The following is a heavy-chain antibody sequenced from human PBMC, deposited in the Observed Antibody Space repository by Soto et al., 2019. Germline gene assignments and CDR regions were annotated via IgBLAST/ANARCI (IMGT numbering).Heavy chain of an antibody. D-gene: IGHD3-22*01. V-gene: IGHV4-30-4*01. J-gene: IGHJ6*02. Sequence: PSETLSLTCTVSGGSISSGDYYWSWIRQPPGKGLEWIGYIYYSGSTYYNPSLKSRVTISVDTSKNQFSLKLSSVTAADTAVYYCARANYDSSGYYYGMDVWGQGNTVTVSS. CDR1: GGSISSGDYY. CDR2: IYYSGST. CDR3: ARANYDSSGYYYGMDV.